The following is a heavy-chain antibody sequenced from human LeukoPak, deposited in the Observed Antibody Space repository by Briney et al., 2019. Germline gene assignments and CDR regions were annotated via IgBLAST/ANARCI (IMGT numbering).Heavy chain of an antibody. V-gene: IGHV4-59*08. CDR2: ISYSGST. J-gene: IGHJ3*02. D-gene: IGHD3-22*01. Sequence: KPSETLSLTCTVSGGSISNYYWSWIRQPPGKGLEWLGYISYSGSTNYNPSLKSRVTISVDTSKNQFSLKLSSVTAADTAVYYCARSRHVDYYDSSGYYWGLGAFDIWGQGTMVTVSS. CDR3: ARSRHVDYYDSSGYYWGLGAFDI. CDR1: GGSISNYY.